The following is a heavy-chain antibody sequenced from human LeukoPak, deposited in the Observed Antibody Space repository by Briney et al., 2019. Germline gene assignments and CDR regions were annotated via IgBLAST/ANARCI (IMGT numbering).Heavy chain of an antibody. D-gene: IGHD5-12*01. V-gene: IGHV1-2*04. J-gene: IGHJ6*04. CDR2: INPNSGGT. Sequence: ASVKVSCKASGYTFTGYYMHWVRQAPGQGLEWMGWINPNSGGTNYAQKFQGWVTMTRDTSISTAYMELSRLRSDDTAVYYCARAGGGGYSGYEEGRQAYYYYYYGMDVWGKGTTVTVSS. CDR3: ARAGGGGYSGYEEGRQAYYYYYYGMDV. CDR1: GYTFTGYY.